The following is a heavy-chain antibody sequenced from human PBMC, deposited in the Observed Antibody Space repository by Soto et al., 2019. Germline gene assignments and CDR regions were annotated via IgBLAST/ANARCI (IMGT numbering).Heavy chain of an antibody. CDR1: GFTFSSYW. V-gene: IGHV3-74*01. Sequence: HPVGSLRLSCAASGFTFSSYWRHWVRQAPGKGLVWVSRINSDGSSTSYADSVKGRFTISRDNAKNTLYLQMNSLRAEDTAVYYCARSTPFAPYYYYYGMDVWGQGTTVTVSS. CDR3: ARSTPFAPYYYYYGMDV. J-gene: IGHJ6*02. CDR2: INSDGSST.